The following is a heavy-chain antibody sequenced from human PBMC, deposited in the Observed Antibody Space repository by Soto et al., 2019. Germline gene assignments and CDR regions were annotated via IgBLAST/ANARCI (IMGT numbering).Heavy chain of an antibody. V-gene: IGHV2-5*02. CDR1: GFSLSTSGVG. CDR2: IYWDDDK. D-gene: IGHD3-9*01. CDR3: AHSELVSPYDILTGYPDY. Sequence: SGPTLVKPTQTLTLTCTFSGFSLSTSGVGVGWIRQPPGKALEWLALIYWDDDKRYSPSLKSRLTITKDTSKNQVVLTMTNMDPVDTATYYCAHSELVSPYDILTGYPDYWGQGTLVTGSS. J-gene: IGHJ4*02.